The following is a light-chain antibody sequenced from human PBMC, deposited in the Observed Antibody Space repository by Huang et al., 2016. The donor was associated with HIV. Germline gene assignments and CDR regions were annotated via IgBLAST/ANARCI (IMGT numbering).Light chain of an antibody. CDR2: AAA. Sequence: DIQMTQSPSSLSASVGDRATITCRASQGIINYLAWYQQKPGKVPKLLIYAAATLQSGGPSLVSSSGSGTDFTLTISSLQPEDVATYYCQKYNSDPLTFGGGTKVEIK. CDR1: QGIINY. V-gene: IGKV1-27*01. J-gene: IGKJ4*01. CDR3: QKYNSDPLT.